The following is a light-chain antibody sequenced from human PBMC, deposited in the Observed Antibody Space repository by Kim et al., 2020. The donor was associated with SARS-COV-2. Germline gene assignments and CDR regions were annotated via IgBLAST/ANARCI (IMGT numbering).Light chain of an antibody. V-gene: IGLV1-40*01. CDR2: GNS. CDR3: ESYDSILSGWV. Sequence: VNISATGASSNIVPGVVVHWHQQLRGAAPLLIVSGNSHRPAGVPDLSSCSYTGTSASLAITGLQAEDDDDYYCESYDSILSGWVFGAGTKVTVL. CDR1: SSNIVPGVV. J-gene: IGLJ1*01.